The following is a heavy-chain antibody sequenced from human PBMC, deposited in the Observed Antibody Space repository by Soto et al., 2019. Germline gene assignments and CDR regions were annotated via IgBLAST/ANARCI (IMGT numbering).Heavy chain of an antibody. CDR1: GFTFSSYS. Sequence: GSLRLSCAASGFTFSSYSMNWVRQAPGKGLEWVSSISSSSSYKYYADSVKGRFTISRDNAKNSLYLQVNSLGAEDTAVYYCARDPSPSWNYGPYYFDYWGQGTLVTVSS. CDR3: ARDPSPSWNYGPYYFDY. CDR2: ISSSSSYK. D-gene: IGHD1-7*01. J-gene: IGHJ4*02. V-gene: IGHV3-21*01.